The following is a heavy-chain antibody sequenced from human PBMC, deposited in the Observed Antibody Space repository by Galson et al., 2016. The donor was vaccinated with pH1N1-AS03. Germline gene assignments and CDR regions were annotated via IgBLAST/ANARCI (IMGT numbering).Heavy chain of an antibody. V-gene: IGHV3-53*05. CDR1: GFRVSSDS. CDR2: IHSGGGT. Sequence: SLRLSCAASGFRVSSDSMTWVRQAPGKGLEWVSVIHSGGGTHYAGSVKGRFSLSRDNFKNTVDLQMNRLRTEDTAVYYCARDLEMPTAHWGQGTLVNGSS. CDR3: ARDLEMPTAH. D-gene: IGHD5-24*01. J-gene: IGHJ4*02.